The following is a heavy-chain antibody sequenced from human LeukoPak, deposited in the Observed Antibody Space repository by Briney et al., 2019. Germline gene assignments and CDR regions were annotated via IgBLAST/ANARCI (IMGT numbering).Heavy chain of an antibody. V-gene: IGHV3-48*01. Sequence: GGSLRLSCEVSGFTFSTYDMNWVRQAPGKGLEWVSYISETSSPIYYADSVRGRFTISRDNAKNSLYLQMNSLRAEDTAVYYCARDPGSGYSGAFDIWGQGTMVTVSS. J-gene: IGHJ3*02. D-gene: IGHD3-9*01. CDR1: GFTFSTYD. CDR3: ARDPGSGYSGAFDI. CDR2: ISETSSPI.